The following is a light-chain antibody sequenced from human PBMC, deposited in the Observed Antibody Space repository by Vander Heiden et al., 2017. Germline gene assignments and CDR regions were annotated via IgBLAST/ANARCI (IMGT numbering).Light chain of an antibody. CDR1: QGISSW. CDR2: KAS. CDR3: QQYNSYPYT. J-gene: IGKJ1*01. V-gene: IGKV1-5*03. Sequence: DIQMTLSPSTLSASVGDRVTITCRASQGISSWLAWYQQKPGKAPKLLIYKASSLESGVPSRFSGSGSGTEFTLTISSLQPDDFATYYCQQYNSYPYTFGQGTKVEIK.